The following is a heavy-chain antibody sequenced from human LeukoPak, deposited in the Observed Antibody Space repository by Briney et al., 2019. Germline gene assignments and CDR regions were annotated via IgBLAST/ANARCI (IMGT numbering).Heavy chain of an antibody. CDR1: GGSFSGYY. D-gene: IGHD2-15*01. CDR3: ARGNGYCSGGSCYSFNYYYYGMDV. V-gene: IGHV4-34*01. CDR2: INHSGST. Sequence: PSETLSLTCAVYGGSFSGYYWSWIRQPPGKGLEWIGEINHSGSTIYNPSLKSRVTISVDTSKNQFSLKLRSVTAADTAVYYCARGNGYCSGGSCYSFNYYYYGMDVWGQGTTVTVSS. J-gene: IGHJ6*02.